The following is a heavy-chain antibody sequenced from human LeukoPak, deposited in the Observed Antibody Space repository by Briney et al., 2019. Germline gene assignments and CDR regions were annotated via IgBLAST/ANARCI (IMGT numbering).Heavy chain of an antibody. V-gene: IGHV3-7*01. J-gene: IGHJ4*02. CDR1: GFTFSSYW. CDR3: ARDTGFRESRSLWAHPRHFHY. Sequence: GGSLRLSCAASGFTFSSYWVNWVRQAPGKGLEWVANIKQDGSEKYYVDSVEGRFTISRDNAKNSLSLQIYSLRPTDTALYYWARDTGFRESRSLWAHPRHFHYWGQATLVTVSS. CDR2: IKQDGSEK. D-gene: IGHD3-10*01.